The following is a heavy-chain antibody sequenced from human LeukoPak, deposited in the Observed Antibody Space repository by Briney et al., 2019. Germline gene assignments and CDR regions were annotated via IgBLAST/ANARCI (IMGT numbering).Heavy chain of an antibody. CDR1: GYSISSGYY. J-gene: IGHJ5*02. CDR3: ARGVVVVPAACGVNWFDP. D-gene: IGHD2-2*01. V-gene: IGHV4-38-2*02. CDR2: IYHSGST. Sequence: SETLSLTCTVSGYSISSGYYWGWIRQPPGKGLEWIGSIYHSGSTYYNPSLKSRVTISVDTSKNQFSLKLSSVTAADTAVYYCARGVVVVPAACGVNWFDPWGQGTLVTVSS.